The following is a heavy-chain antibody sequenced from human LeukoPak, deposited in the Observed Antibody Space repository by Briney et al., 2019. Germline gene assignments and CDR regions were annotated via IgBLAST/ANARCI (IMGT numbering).Heavy chain of an antibody. V-gene: IGHV3-73*01. D-gene: IGHD1-26*01. CDR3: TRQVEGATSL. J-gene: IGHJ4*02. CDR1: GFTFSGSV. CDR2: IRSEANSYAT. Sequence: PGGSLQLSCVASGFTFSGSVMHWVRQASGKGLEWVGRIRSEANSYATANAASMKGRFTISRDDSKNTAYLQMNSLKTEDTAAYYCTRQVEGATSLWGQGTLVTVSS.